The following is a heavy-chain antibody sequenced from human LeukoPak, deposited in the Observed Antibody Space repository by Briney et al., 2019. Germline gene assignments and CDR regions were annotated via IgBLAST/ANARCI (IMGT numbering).Heavy chain of an antibody. CDR2: ISYDGSNK. D-gene: IGHD6-19*01. Sequence: GGSLRLSCAASGFTFSSYAMHWVRQAPGKGLEWVAVISYDGSNKYYADSVKGRFTISRDNSKNTLYLQMNSLRAEDTAVYYCARDQGQWPAGYWYFDLWGRGTLVTVSS. CDR1: GFTFSSYA. J-gene: IGHJ2*01. CDR3: ARDQGQWPAGYWYFDL. V-gene: IGHV3-30-3*01.